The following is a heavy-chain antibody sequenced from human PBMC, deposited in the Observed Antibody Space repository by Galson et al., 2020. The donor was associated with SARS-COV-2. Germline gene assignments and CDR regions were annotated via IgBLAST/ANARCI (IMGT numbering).Heavy chain of an antibody. CDR3: ARVVSAAYYDSSGYSPIHYYYYMDV. CDR1: GGSISSGGYY. J-gene: IGHJ6*03. Sequence: SETLSLTCTVSGGSISSGGYYWSWIRQHPGKGLEWIGYIYYSGSTYYNPSLKSLVTISVDTSKNQFSLKLSSVTAADTAVYYCARVVSAAYYDSSGYSPIHYYYYMDVWGKGTTVTVSS. V-gene: IGHV4-31*01. CDR2: IYYSGST. D-gene: IGHD3-22*01.